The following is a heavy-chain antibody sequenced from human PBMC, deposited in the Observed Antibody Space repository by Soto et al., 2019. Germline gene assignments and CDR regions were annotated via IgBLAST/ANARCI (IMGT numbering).Heavy chain of an antibody. CDR1: GFTFSSYE. CDR2: ISSSGSTI. CDR3: AREYSSSYWYFDL. Sequence: GGSLRLSCAASGFTFSSYEMNWVRQAPGKGLEWVSYISSSGSTIYYADSVKGRFTISRDNAKNSLYLQMNSLRAEDTAVYYCAREYSSSYWYFDLWGRGTLVTVSS. J-gene: IGHJ2*01. V-gene: IGHV3-48*03. D-gene: IGHD6-6*01.